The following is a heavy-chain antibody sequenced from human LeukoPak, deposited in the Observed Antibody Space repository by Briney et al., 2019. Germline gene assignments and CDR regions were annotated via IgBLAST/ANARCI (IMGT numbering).Heavy chain of an antibody. CDR1: GLSLSGSW. J-gene: IGHJ5*02. V-gene: IGHV3-74*01. D-gene: IGHD2-15*01. CDR3: ARDPRNVGLAP. CDR2: NNGDGSTT. Sequence: GGPLRLSCVASGLSLSGSWLSWAGQAPGKGLMSFSRNNGDGSTTNYADVVKGRFTMSRDNVKNTLYLQMNSLRVEDTAVYYCARDPRNVGLAPWGQGTLVTVSS.